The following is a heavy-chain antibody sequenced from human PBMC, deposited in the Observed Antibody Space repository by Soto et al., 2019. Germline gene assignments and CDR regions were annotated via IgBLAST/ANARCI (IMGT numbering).Heavy chain of an antibody. CDR3: ARDQGGEYYYVF. Sequence: GASVKVSCKASGYTFTSYAMHWVRQAPGQRLEWMGWINGGNGNTKYSQKFQGRVTITRDTSASTAYMELSSLRSEDTAVYYCARDQGGEYYYVFWGQGTLVTVSS. D-gene: IGHD3-10*02. CDR2: INGGNGNT. CDR1: GYTFTSYA. V-gene: IGHV1-3*01. J-gene: IGHJ4*02.